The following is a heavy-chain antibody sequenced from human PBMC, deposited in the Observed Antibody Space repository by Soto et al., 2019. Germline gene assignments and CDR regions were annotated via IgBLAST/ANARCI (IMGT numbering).Heavy chain of an antibody. J-gene: IGHJ3*02. CDR3: ARGRGGSYGGNSAHFDI. D-gene: IGHD4-17*01. Sequence: GGSLRLSCEASGFTFIGFGMHWVLQAPCKGLEWVAVIWYDGSKKYYADCVKGRFTISRDNSKNALYLQMNSLRAEDTAVYYCARGRGGSYGGNSAHFDIWGQGTLVTVSS. V-gene: IGHV3-33*01. CDR1: GFTFIGFG. CDR2: IWYDGSKK.